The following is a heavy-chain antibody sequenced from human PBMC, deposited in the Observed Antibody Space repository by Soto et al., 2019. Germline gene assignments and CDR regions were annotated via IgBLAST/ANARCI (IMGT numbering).Heavy chain of an antibody. V-gene: IGHV3-30*18. CDR1: GFTFSSYG. CDR2: ISYDGSNK. J-gene: IGHJ4*02. CDR3: AKDCCLGWEPLPDY. Sequence: QVQLVESGGGVVQPGRSLRLSCAASGFTFSSYGMHWVRQAPGKGLEWVAVISYDGSNKYYADSVKGRFTISRDNSKNTLYLQMNSLRAEDTAVYYCAKDCCLGWEPLPDYWGQGTLVTVSS. D-gene: IGHD1-26*01.